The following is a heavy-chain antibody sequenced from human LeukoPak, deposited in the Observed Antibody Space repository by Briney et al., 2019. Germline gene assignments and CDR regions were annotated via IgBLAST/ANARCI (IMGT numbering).Heavy chain of an antibody. J-gene: IGHJ4*02. CDR3: ARDFAGYCSGATCHFDS. D-gene: IGHD2-2*03. CDR1: KFTFSDYS. V-gene: IGHV3-21*01. CDR2: ISSSSAYI. Sequence: GGSLRLSCAASKFTFSDYSMNWVRQAPGKGLEWVSSISSSSAYIYYADSVRGRFTISRDNAKNSLYLQMNSLRAEDTAVYYCARDFAGYCSGATCHFDSWGQGALVIVSS.